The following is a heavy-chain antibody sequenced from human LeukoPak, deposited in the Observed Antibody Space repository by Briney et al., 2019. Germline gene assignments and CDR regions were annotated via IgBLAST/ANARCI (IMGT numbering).Heavy chain of an antibody. CDR3: ARDRGRDGPFDY. Sequence: SETLSLTCTVSGGSISSYYRSWIRQPPGKGLEWIGYIYYSGSTNCNPSLKSRVTISVDTSKNQFSLKLSSVTAADTAVYYCARDRGRDGPFDYWGQGTLVTVSS. CDR1: GGSISSYY. J-gene: IGHJ4*02. D-gene: IGHD5-24*01. V-gene: IGHV4-59*01. CDR2: IYYSGST.